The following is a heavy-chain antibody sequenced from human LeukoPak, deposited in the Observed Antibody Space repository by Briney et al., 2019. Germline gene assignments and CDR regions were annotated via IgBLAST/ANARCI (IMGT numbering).Heavy chain of an antibody. CDR2: INHSGST. J-gene: IGHJ4*02. CDR3: ARGLRIAARPRTFDY. CDR1: GGSFSGYY. Sequence: SETLSLACAVYGGSFSGYYWSWIRQPPGKGLEWIGEINHSGSTNYNPSLKSRVTISVDTSKNQFSLKLSSVTAADTAVYYCARGLRIAARPRTFDYWGQGTLVTVSS. D-gene: IGHD6-6*01. V-gene: IGHV4-34*01.